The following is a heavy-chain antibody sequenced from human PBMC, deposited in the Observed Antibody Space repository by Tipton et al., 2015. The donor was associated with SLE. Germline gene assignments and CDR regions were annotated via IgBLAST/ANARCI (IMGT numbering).Heavy chain of an antibody. J-gene: IGHJ4*02. D-gene: IGHD3-3*01. Sequence: LRLSCSVSGGSIRSHYWSWIRQPPGKGLEWIGYMSYSESTKYNPSLRSRVSISVDTSKNQFSLRLSSVTAADTAVYYCASSPGVTLFRVVTYFDLWGQGILVTVSS. CDR1: GGSIRSHY. CDR3: ASSPGVTLFRVVTYFDL. V-gene: IGHV4-59*11. CDR2: MSYSEST.